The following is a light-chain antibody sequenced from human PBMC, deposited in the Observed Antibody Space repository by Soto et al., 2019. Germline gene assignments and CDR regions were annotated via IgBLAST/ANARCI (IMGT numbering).Light chain of an antibody. CDR3: LQHYRYPRT. V-gene: IGKV1-9*01. Sequence: DFTRSPSSLSASVGDRVTITWRASQGISSYLAWYQQKPGKAPKLLIYAAYTLQSGVPSRFSGSGSGTEFTLTISSLQAEDFATYYCLQHYRYPRTFGQGTKVDIK. J-gene: IGKJ1*01. CDR2: AAY. CDR1: QGISSY.